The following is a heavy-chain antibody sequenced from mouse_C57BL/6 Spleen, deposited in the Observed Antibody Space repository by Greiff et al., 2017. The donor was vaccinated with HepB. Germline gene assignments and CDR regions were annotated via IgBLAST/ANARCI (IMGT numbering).Heavy chain of an antibody. CDR3: ARGGLRRAYYFDY. J-gene: IGHJ2*01. CDR1: GFTFSDYG. V-gene: IGHV5-17*01. D-gene: IGHD2-4*01. Sequence: EVQLQESGGGLVKPGGSLKLSCAASGFTFSDYGMHWVRQAPEKGLEWVAYISSGSSTIYYADTVKGRFTISRDNAKNTLFLQMTSLRSEDTAMYYCARGGLRRAYYFDYWGQGTTLTVSS. CDR2: ISSGSSTI.